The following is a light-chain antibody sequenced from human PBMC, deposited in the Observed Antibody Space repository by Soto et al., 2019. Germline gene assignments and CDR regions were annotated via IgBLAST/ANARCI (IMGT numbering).Light chain of an antibody. V-gene: IGKV3-15*01. J-gene: IGKJ1*01. CDR2: GAS. Sequence: EIVMTQSPATLSVSPGERATLSCRASQSVSSNLAWYQQKPGQAPRLLIYGASTRATGIPARFSGSGSGTEFTLTISSLQSEDFATYHCLQYHSDWTFGQGTKVEIK. CDR1: QSVSSN. CDR3: LQYHSDWT.